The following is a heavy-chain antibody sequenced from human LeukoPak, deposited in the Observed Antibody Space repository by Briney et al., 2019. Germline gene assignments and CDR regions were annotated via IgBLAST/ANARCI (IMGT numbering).Heavy chain of an antibody. V-gene: IGHV3-21*01. CDR3: ARYYYGSGNHFDY. CDR2: ISSSSSYI. CDR1: GFTFSSYS. D-gene: IGHD3-10*01. J-gene: IGHJ4*02. Sequence: GGSLRLSCAASGFTFSSYSMNWVRQAPGKGLEWVSSISSSSSYIYYADSVKGRFTISRDNAKNSLYLQMNSLRAEDTAVYYCARYYYGSGNHFDYWGQGTLVTVSS.